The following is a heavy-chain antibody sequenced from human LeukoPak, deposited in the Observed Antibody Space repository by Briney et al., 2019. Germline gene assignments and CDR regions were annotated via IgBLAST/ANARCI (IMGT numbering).Heavy chain of an antibody. CDR1: GFTFSSYA. CDR2: IPYDGSNK. J-gene: IGHJ4*02. D-gene: IGHD1-26*01. CDR3: AAVGVGGSKLHYFDY. V-gene: IGHV3-30*04. Sequence: GGSLRLSCAASGFTFSSYAMHWVRQAPGKGLEWVAVIPYDGSNKYYADSVKGRFTISKDNSKNTLYLQMNSLRAEDTAVYYCAAVGVGGSKLHYFDYWGQGTLVTVSS.